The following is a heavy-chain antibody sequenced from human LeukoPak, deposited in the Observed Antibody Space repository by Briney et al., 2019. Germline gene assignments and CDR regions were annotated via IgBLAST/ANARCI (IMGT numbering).Heavy chain of an antibody. CDR3: ARGAGYCSSTSCPPFNWFDP. V-gene: IGHV3-23*01. D-gene: IGHD2-2*01. CDR1: GFTFSSYA. J-gene: IGHJ5*02. Sequence: PGGSLRLSCAASGFTFSSYAMSWVRQAPGKGLEWVSAISGSGGSTYYADSVKGRFTISRDNSKNTLYLQMNSLRAEDTAVYYCARGAGYCSSTSCPPFNWFDPWGQGTLVTVSS. CDR2: ISGSGGST.